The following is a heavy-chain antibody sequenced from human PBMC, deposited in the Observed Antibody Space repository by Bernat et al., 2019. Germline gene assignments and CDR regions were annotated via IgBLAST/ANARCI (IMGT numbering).Heavy chain of an antibody. CDR3: AREAYYDSSGFDY. V-gene: IGHV3-30-3*01. Sequence: QVQLVESGGGVVQPGRSLRLSCAASGFTFSSYAMHWVRQAPGKGLEWVAVISYDGSNKYYADSVKGRFTISRDNSKNTLYLQMNSLRAEDTDVYYCAREAYYDSSGFDYWGQGTLVTVSS. J-gene: IGHJ4*02. D-gene: IGHD3-22*01. CDR2: ISYDGSNK. CDR1: GFTFSSYA.